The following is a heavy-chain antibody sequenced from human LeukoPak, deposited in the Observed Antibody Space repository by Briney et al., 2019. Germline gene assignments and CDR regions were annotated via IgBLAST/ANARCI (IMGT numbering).Heavy chain of an antibody. V-gene: IGHV3-7*01. Sequence: PGGSLRLSCAASGFTFSSYWMSWVRQPPGKGLEWVANIKKDGSEKYYVDSVKGRFTISRDNAKNSLYLQMNSLRAEDTAVYYCATGFFYYYYMDVWGKGTTVTSSS. CDR2: IKKDGSEK. J-gene: IGHJ6*03. D-gene: IGHD1-1*01. CDR3: ATGFFYYYYMDV. CDR1: GFTFSSYW.